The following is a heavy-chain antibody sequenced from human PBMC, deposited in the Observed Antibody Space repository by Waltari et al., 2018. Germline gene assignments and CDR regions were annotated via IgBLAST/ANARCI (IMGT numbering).Heavy chain of an antibody. Sequence: QVQLQESGPGLVKPSQTLSLTCTVSGGSISSGDYYWSWIRQPPGKGLEWIGYIYYSGSTYYNPSLKSRVTISVDTSKNQFSLKLSSVTAADTAVYYCARGGVYQYQPLYYFDYWGQGTLVTVSS. J-gene: IGHJ4*02. CDR3: ARGGVYQYQPLYYFDY. CDR2: IYYSGST. D-gene: IGHD2-2*01. CDR1: GGSISSGDYY. V-gene: IGHV4-30-4*08.